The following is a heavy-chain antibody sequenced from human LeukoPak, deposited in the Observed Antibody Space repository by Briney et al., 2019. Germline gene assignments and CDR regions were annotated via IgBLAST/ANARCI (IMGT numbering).Heavy chain of an antibody. CDR1: GFTFSSYG. CDR3: ARGPFSSTWSEFDC. Sequence: GGSLRLSCAASGFTFSSYGMHWVRQAPGKGLEWVSCISGDSHYIYYADSVKGRSTVSRDNAQHSLYLHMNSLRVEDTAVYYCARGPFSSTWSEFDCWGQGTLVTVSS. J-gene: IGHJ4*02. D-gene: IGHD6-13*01. V-gene: IGHV3-21*06. CDR2: ISGDSHYI.